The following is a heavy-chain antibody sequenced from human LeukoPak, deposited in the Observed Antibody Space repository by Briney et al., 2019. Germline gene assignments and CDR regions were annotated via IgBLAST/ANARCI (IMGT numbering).Heavy chain of an antibody. CDR1: GYSFTSYW. Sequence: GESLKISCKGSGYSFTSYWIGWVRQVPGKGLEWMGIIHPGDSDTRYSPSFQGQVTISADKSISTAYLQWSSLKASDTAMYYCARAKAYSSSRYYFDYWGQGTLVTVSS. CDR2: IHPGDSDT. D-gene: IGHD6-13*01. J-gene: IGHJ4*02. CDR3: ARAKAYSSSRYYFDY. V-gene: IGHV5-51*01.